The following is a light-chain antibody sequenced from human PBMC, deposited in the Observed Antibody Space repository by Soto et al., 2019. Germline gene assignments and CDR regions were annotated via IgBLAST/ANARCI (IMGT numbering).Light chain of an antibody. CDR1: QTISSD. Sequence: MTLHPVTLSVSPGERDTLSYRASQTISSDLAWYQQKPGKAPRLLIYGASTRASGIPARFSGSGSGTEFTLTISSLQSEDFAVYYCQQYNNYLRAFGQGTKVDIK. J-gene: IGKJ1*01. CDR2: GAS. V-gene: IGKV3-15*01. CDR3: QQYNNYLRA.